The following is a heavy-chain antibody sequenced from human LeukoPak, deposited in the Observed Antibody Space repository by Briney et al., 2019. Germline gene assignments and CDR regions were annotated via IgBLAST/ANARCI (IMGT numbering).Heavy chain of an antibody. CDR2: IYRSGST. D-gene: IGHD1-14*01. J-gene: IGHJ4*02. Sequence: SETLSLTCAVYGGSFNGYYWNWIRQPPGKGLEWIGEIYRSGSTNYNPSLKSRVTISVDTSKNQFSLKLSSVTAADTAVYYCASIGNRVSWGQGTLVTVSS. V-gene: IGHV4-34*01. CDR3: ASIGNRVS. CDR1: GGSFNGYY.